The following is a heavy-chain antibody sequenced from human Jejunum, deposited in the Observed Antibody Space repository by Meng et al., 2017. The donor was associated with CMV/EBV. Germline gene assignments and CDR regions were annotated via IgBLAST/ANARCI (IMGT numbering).Heavy chain of an antibody. J-gene: IGHJ5*02. CDR1: GGSLSNYY. CDR2: IYKSGST. CDR3: ARVPVGGTTWYWFDP. D-gene: IGHD1-26*01. Sequence: QLPESGPAVVKASETLSLTCPVSGGSLSNYYWSWIRQPPGKGLEWVGYIYKSGSTSYNPSLKSRVTISVDTSKNQISLKLSSVTAADTAVYYCARVPVGGTTWYWFDPWGQGTLVTVSS. V-gene: IGHV4-59*01.